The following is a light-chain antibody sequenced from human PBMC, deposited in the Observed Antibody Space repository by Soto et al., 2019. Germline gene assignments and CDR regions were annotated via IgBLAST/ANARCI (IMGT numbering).Light chain of an antibody. J-gene: IGKJ1*01. V-gene: IGKV3-15*01. CDR1: QSVSSS. CDR3: QQYNNWPV. CDR2: GAS. Sequence: RASQSVSSSYLAWYQQKPGQAPRLLIYGASTRATGIPARFSGSWSGTEFTLTISSLQSEDFAVYYCQQYNNWPVFGQGTKVDIK.